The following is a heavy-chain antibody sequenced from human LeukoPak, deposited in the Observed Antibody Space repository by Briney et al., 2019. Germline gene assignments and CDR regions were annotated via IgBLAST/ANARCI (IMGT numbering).Heavy chain of an antibody. CDR3: ARGGHEHRLLWCGELPQGY. Sequence: GGSLRLSCAASGFTFSSYAMHWVRQAPGKGLEWVAVISYDGSNKYYADSVKGRFTISRDNSKNTLYLQMNSLRAEDTAVYYCARGGHEHRLLWCGELPQGYWGQGTLVTVSS. V-gene: IGHV3-30*04. CDR2: ISYDGSNK. D-gene: IGHD3-10*01. CDR1: GFTFSSYA. J-gene: IGHJ4*02.